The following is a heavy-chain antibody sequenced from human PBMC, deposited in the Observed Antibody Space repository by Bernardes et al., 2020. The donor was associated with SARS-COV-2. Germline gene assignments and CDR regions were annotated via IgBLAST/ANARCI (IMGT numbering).Heavy chain of an antibody. Sequence: SETLSLTCTVSGGSISSSYWSWIRQHPGPGLAWIGYLYYSGRTHYNPSLKSRVTISVDTSKNQFSLKLSSVTAADTAVYYCARVRKYCSGGSCSVWFDPWGQGTLVTGSA. CDR3: ARVRKYCSGGSCSVWFDP. CDR2: LYYSGRT. J-gene: IGHJ5*02. D-gene: IGHD2-15*01. CDR1: GGSISSSY. V-gene: IGHV4-59*08.